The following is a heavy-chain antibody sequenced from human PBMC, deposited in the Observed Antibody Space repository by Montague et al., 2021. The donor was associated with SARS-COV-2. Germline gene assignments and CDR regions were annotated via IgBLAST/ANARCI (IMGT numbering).Heavy chain of an antibody. D-gene: IGHD3-22*01. Sequence: PALVKPTQTLTLTCTFSGFSLSTSGVCVGWIRQPPGKALEWLALIYWDDDKRYSPSLKSRLTITKDTSKNQVVLTMTNMDPVDTATYYCAHRRPLYYYDSSLSTFDYWGQGTLVTVSS. J-gene: IGHJ4*02. CDR1: GFSLSTSGVC. V-gene: IGHV2-5*02. CDR2: IYWDDDK. CDR3: AHRRPLYYYDSSLSTFDY.